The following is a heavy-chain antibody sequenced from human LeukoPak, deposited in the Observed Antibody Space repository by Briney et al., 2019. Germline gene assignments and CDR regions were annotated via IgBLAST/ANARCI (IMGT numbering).Heavy chain of an antibody. Sequence: SETLSLTCTVSGGSISSYYWSWIRQPPGKGLEWIGYIYYSGSTNYNPSLKSRVTISIDTSTNQFSLKLSSVTAADTAVYYCARDGGFHYYMDVWGKGTTVTVSS. CDR2: IYYSGST. CDR3: ARDGGFHYYMDV. V-gene: IGHV4-59*12. J-gene: IGHJ6*03. CDR1: GGSISSYY. D-gene: IGHD3-10*01.